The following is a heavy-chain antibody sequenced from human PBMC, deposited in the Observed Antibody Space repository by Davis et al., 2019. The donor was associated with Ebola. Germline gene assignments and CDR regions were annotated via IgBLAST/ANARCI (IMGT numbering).Heavy chain of an antibody. V-gene: IGHV3-23*01. CDR3: AKRLWLVLVH. D-gene: IGHD6-19*01. Sequence: GGSLRLSCAASGFIFSSYVMSWVRQAPGKGLEWVSTLGTSADTYYADSVKGRFTISRDNSKNTLYLQMNNLRAEDTAVYYCAKRLWLVLVHWGQGTLVTVSS. CDR2: LGTSADT. J-gene: IGHJ4*02. CDR1: GFIFSSYV.